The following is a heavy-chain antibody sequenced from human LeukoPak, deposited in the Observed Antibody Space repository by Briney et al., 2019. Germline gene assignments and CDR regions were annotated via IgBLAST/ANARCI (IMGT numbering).Heavy chain of an antibody. D-gene: IGHD2-15*01. V-gene: IGHV3-9*01. CDR2: VSWNSGSI. CDR1: GFTFDDYA. J-gene: IGHJ4*02. CDR3: AKEAARAQGRLGSSFDY. Sequence: PGGSLRLSCAASGFTFDDYAMHWVRQAPGKGLEWVSGVSWNSGSIEYTDSVKGRFTISRDNAKNSLYLQMNSLRPEDTALYYCAKEAARAQGRLGSSFDYWGQGTLVTVSS.